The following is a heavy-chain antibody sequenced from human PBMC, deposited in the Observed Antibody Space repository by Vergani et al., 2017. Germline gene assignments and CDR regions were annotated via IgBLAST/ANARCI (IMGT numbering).Heavy chain of an antibody. CDR3: ARVHRPAHTDAFDI. CDR1: GGSFSGYY. J-gene: IGHJ3*02. V-gene: IGHV4-34*01. Sequence: QVQLQQWGAGLLKPSETLSLTCAVYGGSFSGYYWSWIRQPPGKGLEWIGENNHSGSTNYNPSLKSRVTISVDTSKNQFSLKLISVTAADTAVYYCARVHRPAHTDAFDIWGQGTMVTVSS. D-gene: IGHD1-14*01. CDR2: NNHSGST.